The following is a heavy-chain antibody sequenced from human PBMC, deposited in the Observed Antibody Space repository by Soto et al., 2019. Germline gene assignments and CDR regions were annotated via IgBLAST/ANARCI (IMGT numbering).Heavy chain of an antibody. D-gene: IGHD2-15*01. V-gene: IGHV1-18*01. Sequence: ASVKVSCKASGYTFTSYGISWVRQAPGQGLEWMGWISAYNGNTNYAQKLQGRVTMTTDTSTSTAYMELRSLRSDDTAVYYCARLLGYCSGGSCSDKIYYYYYMDVWGKGTTVTVSS. CDR3: ARLLGYCSGGSCSDKIYYYYYMDV. J-gene: IGHJ6*03. CDR1: GYTFTSYG. CDR2: ISAYNGNT.